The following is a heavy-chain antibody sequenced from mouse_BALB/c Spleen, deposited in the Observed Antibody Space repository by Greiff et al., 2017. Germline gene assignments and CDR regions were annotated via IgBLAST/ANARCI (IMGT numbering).Heavy chain of an antibody. CDR1: GFTFSSYG. CDR2: INSNGGST. CDR3: ARAGVAHYYAMDY. V-gene: IGHV5-6-3*01. J-gene: IGHJ4*01. Sequence: EVKVVESGGGLVQPGGSLKLSCAASGFTFSSYGMSWVRQTPDKRLELVATINSNGGSTYYPDSVKGRFTISRDNAKNTLYLQMSSLKSEDTAMYYCARAGVAHYYAMDYWGQGTSVTVAS. D-gene: IGHD1-1*02.